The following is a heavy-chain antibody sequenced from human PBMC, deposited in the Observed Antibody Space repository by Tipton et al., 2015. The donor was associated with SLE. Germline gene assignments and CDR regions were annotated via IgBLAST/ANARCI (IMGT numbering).Heavy chain of an antibody. V-gene: IGHV3-30*04. CDR2: ISYDGSNK. Sequence: SLRLSCPASGFTFSSYAMHWVRQAPGKGLEWVAVISYDGSNKYYADSVKGRFTISRDNSKNTLYLQMNSLRAEDTAVYYCAREQQGSEYFQHWGQGTLVTVSS. CDR3: AREQQGSEYFQH. J-gene: IGHJ1*01. CDR1: GFTFSSYA. D-gene: IGHD6-13*01.